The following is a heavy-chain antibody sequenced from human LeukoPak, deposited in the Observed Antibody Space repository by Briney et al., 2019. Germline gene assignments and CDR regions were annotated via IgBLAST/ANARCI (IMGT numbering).Heavy chain of an antibody. J-gene: IGHJ4*02. CDR2: INPSGGST. D-gene: IGHD2-15*01. CDR3: ARGEYSGGSCYPECLNFDY. Sequence: ASVKVSCKASGYTFTSYYMHWVRQAPGQGLEWMGIINPSGGSTSYAQKFQSRVTMTTDTSTSTGYMELSSLRSEDTAVYYCARGEYSGGSCYPECLNFDYWGQGTLVTVSS. CDR1: GYTFTSYY. V-gene: IGHV1-46*01.